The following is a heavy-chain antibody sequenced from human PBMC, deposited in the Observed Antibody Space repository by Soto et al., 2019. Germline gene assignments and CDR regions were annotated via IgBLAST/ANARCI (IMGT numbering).Heavy chain of an antibody. Sequence: GGYLRLACAASGFTFSSYAMHWVRQAPGKGLEYVSSISTNGGSTHYADSVKGRFTISRDNSKNTQYLQMSSLRADDTAVYYCVKGEYYYDSSGYYPFDYWGQGT. CDR2: ISTNGGST. D-gene: IGHD3-22*01. J-gene: IGHJ4*02. V-gene: IGHV3-64D*06. CDR3: VKGEYYYDSSGYYPFDY. CDR1: GFTFSSYA.